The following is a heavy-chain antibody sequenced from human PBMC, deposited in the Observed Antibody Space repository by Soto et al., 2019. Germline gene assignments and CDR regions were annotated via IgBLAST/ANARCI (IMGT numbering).Heavy chain of an antibody. CDR1: GGSISSGGYA. J-gene: IGHJ4*02. V-gene: IGHV4-30-2*01. Sequence: KTSETLSLTCAVSGGSISSGGYAWAWIRQPPGKGLEWVGYIYQGGSTYYNPSLKSRVTIAADRSKNQFSLNLASVTAADTAVYYCARSYSGGDAYLDYWGQGTVVTVSS. CDR3: ARSYSGGDAYLDY. D-gene: IGHD2-21*02. CDR2: IYQGGST.